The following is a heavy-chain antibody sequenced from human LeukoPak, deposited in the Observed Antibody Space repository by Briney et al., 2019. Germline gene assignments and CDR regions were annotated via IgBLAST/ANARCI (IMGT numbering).Heavy chain of an antibody. V-gene: IGHV3-21*01. CDR1: GFTFSSYS. D-gene: IGHD3-3*01. CDR3: ARGSMAFGSMDY. J-gene: IGHJ4*02. Sequence: PGGSLRLSCAASGFTFSSYSMNWVRQAPGKGLEWVSSISSSSSYIYYADSVKGRFTISRDNAKNSLYLQMNSLRAEDTAVYYCARGSMAFGSMDYWGQGTLVTVSS. CDR2: ISSSSSYI.